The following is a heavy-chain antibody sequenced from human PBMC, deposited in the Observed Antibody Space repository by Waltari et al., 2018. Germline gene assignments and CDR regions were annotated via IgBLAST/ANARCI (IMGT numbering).Heavy chain of an antibody. CDR1: GGSISSGSYY. J-gene: IGHJ6*02. V-gene: IGHV4-61*02. D-gene: IGHD3-3*01. Sequence: QLQLQESGPGLVKPSQTLSLTCTVSGGSISSGSYYWSWIRQPAGKGLEWIGRIYTSGSTNYNPSLKSRVTISVDTSKNQFSLKLSSVTAADTAVYYCARVSDYDFWSGSYGMDVWGQGTTVTVSS. CDR2: IYTSGST. CDR3: ARVSDYDFWSGSYGMDV.